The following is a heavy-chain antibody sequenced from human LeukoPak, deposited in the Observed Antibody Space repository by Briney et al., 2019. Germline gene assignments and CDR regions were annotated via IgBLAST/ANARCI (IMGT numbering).Heavy chain of an antibody. CDR3: ARLAVTSDAFDI. D-gene: IGHD6-19*01. CDR1: GGSISSSSYY. J-gene: IGHJ3*02. V-gene: IGHV4-39*01. CDR2: IYYSGSP. Sequence: SETLSLTCTVSGGSISSSSYYWGWIRQPPGKGLEWIGSIYYSGSPYYNPSLKSRVTISVDTSKNQFSLKLSSVTAADTAVYYCARLAVTSDAFDIWGQGTMVTVSS.